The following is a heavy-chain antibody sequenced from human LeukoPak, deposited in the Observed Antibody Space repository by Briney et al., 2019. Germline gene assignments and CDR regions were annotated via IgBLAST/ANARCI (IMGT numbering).Heavy chain of an antibody. J-gene: IGHJ4*02. CDR1: GYTFTSYG. Sequence: GASVKVSCKASGYTFTSYGISWVRQAPGQGLEWMGWISAYNGNTNYAQKLKGRVTMTTDTSTSTAYMELRSLRSDDTAVYYCARALPKKYCSGGSCYLDYWGQGTLVTVSS. D-gene: IGHD2-15*01. CDR3: ARALPKKYCSGGSCYLDY. CDR2: ISAYNGNT. V-gene: IGHV1-18*01.